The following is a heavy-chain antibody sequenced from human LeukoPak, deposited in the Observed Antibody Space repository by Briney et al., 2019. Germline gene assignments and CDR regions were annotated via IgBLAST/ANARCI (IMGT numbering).Heavy chain of an antibody. CDR1: GFTFNSFG. V-gene: IGHV3-30*02. CDR2: IGYEGVHK. Sequence: GGSLRLSCAASGFTFNSFGMHWVRQAPGKGLEWVSFIGYEGVHKYYADSVKGRFTISKDNSKATLYLQMNSLRPEDTAVYYCAKDLHGGYSSDYWGQGTLVTVSS. J-gene: IGHJ4*02. CDR3: AKDLHGGYSSDY. D-gene: IGHD4-23*01.